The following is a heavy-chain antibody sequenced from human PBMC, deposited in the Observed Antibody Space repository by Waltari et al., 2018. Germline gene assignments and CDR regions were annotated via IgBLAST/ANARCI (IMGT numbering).Heavy chain of an antibody. J-gene: IGHJ5*02. CDR2: MNPNSGNT. V-gene: IGHV1-8*03. CDR3: ARGGSGWYRWFDP. D-gene: IGHD6-19*01. CDR1: GYTFTSDD. Sequence: QVQLVRSGAEVTKPGASVKVSCKAYGYTFTSDDINWVRQATGQGLEWMGWMNPNSGNTGYAQKFQVRVTITRNTSISTAYMELSSLRSEDTAVYYCARGGSGWYRWFDPWGQGTLVTVSS.